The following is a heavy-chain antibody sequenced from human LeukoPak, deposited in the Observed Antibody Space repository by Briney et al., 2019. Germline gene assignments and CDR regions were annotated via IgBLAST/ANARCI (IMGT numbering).Heavy chain of an antibody. Sequence: ASVKVSCKASGYTFTGYYMHWVRQAPGQGLEWMGWINPNSGGTNYAQKFQGRVTMTRDTSISTAYMELSRLRSDDTAVYYCARDTPRGGTRRDGYNHRNTIDYWGQGTLVTVSS. CDR1: GYTFTGYY. V-gene: IGHV1-2*02. CDR3: ARDTPRGGTRRDGYNHRNTIDY. D-gene: IGHD5-24*01. J-gene: IGHJ4*02. CDR2: INPNSGGT.